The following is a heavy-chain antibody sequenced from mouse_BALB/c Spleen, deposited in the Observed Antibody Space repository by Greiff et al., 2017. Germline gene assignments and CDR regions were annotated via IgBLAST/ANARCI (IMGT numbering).Heavy chain of an antibody. CDR2: INSNGGST. J-gene: IGHJ2*01. CDR3: ARQGRYDGFDY. CDR1: GFTFSSYY. D-gene: IGHD2-14*01. Sequence: EVQVVESGGGLVKLGGSLKLSCAASGFTFSSYYMSWVRQTPEKRLELVAAINSNGGSTYYPDTVKGRFTISRDNAKNTLYLQMSSLKSEDTALYYCARQGRYDGFDYWGQGTTLTVSS. V-gene: IGHV5-6-2*01.